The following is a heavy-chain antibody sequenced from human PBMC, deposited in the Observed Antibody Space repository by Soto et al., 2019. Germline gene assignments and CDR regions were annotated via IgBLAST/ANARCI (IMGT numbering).Heavy chain of an antibody. CDR3: ASIAAAGTRSYYYGMDV. J-gene: IGHJ6*02. D-gene: IGHD6-13*01. CDR1: GGSISSGGYS. Sequence: PSETLSLTCAVSGGSISSGGYSWSWIRQPPGKGLEWIGYIYHSGSTYYNPSLKSRVTISVDRSKNQFSLKLSSVTAADTAVYYCASIAAAGTRSYYYGMDVWGQGTTVTVSS. V-gene: IGHV4-30-2*01. CDR2: IYHSGST.